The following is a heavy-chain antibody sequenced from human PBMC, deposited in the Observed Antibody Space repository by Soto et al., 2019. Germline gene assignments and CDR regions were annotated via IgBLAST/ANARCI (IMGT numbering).Heavy chain of an antibody. D-gene: IGHD5-12*01. CDR3: AREYGGYFAVYYYYSMDV. CDR1: GYTFTSYD. CDR2: MNPNSGNT. Sequence: ASVKVSCRASGYTFTSYDINWVRQATGQGLEWMGWMNPNSGNTGYAQKFQGRVTMTRNTSISTAYMELSSLRSEDTAVYYCAREYGGYFAVYYYYSMDVWGKGTTVTLSS. J-gene: IGHJ6*03. V-gene: IGHV1-8*01.